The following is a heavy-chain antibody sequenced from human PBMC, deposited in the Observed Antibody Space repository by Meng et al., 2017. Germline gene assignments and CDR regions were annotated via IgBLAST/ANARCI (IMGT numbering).Heavy chain of an antibody. J-gene: IGHJ4*02. V-gene: IGHV3-15*04. CDR3: ATGAAAADH. Sequence: EVQVVESGGGLVKPGGSLWLSCVGSGLRFTDAWMSWVRQAPGKGLEWVGRIERKSDGGTIYYAAPVKGRFTISRDDSKNTLYLQMDSLINEDTAVYLCATGAAAADHWGQGTLVTVSS. D-gene: IGHD6-13*01. CDR1: GLRFTDAW. CDR2: IERKSDGGTI.